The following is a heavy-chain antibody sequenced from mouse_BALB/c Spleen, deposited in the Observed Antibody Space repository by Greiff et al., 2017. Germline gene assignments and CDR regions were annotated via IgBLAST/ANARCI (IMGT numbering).Heavy chain of an antibody. Sequence: QVQLQQSGAELVRPGTSVKVSCKASGYAFTNYLIEWVKQRPGQGLEWIGVINPGSGGTNYNEKFKGKATLTADKSSSTAYMQLSSLTSDDSAVYFCARMMHYGYEYWGQGTTLTVSS. J-gene: IGHJ2*01. D-gene: IGHD1-2*01. CDR1: GYAFTNYL. CDR2: INPGSGGT. V-gene: IGHV1-54*01. CDR3: ARMMHYGYEY.